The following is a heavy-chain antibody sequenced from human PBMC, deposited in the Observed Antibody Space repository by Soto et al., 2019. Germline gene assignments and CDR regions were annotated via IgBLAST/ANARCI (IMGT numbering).Heavy chain of an antibody. CDR1: GYTFTSYG. Sequence: QVQLVQSGAEVKKPGASVKVSCKASGYTFTSYGISWVRQAPGQGLEWMGWISAYNGNTNYAQKLQGRVTMTTDTSTSTAYMELRSLRSDDTTVYYCARDRVITFGGVIGSDAFDIWGQGTMVTVSS. CDR3: ARDRVITFGGVIGSDAFDI. J-gene: IGHJ3*02. D-gene: IGHD3-16*02. CDR2: ISAYNGNT. V-gene: IGHV1-18*04.